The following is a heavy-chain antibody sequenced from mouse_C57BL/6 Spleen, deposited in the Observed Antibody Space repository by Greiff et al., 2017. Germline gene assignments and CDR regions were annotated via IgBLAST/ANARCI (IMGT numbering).Heavy chain of an antibody. CDR3: ARHTYGSSPYYAMDY. J-gene: IGHJ4*01. CDR2: IWSDGST. CDR1: GFSLTSYG. D-gene: IGHD1-1*01. Sequence: VQLQQSGPGLVAPSQSLSITCTVSGFSLTSYGVHWVRQPPGKGLEWLVVIWSDGSTTYNSALKSRLSISKDNSKSQVFLKMNSLQTDDTAMYYCARHTYGSSPYYAMDYWGQGTSVTVSS. V-gene: IGHV2-6-1*01.